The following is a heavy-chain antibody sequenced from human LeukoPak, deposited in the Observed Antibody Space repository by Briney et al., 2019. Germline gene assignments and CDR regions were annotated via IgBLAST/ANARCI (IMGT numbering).Heavy chain of an antibody. CDR2: ISYDGSNE. Sequence: LAGGSLRLSCAASGFTFSSYAMHWVRQAPGKGLEWVAVISYDGSNEYYADSVKGRFTISRDNAKNSLYLQMNSLRAEDTAVYYCARVGLNPGNTMIVVVPRSYYYYGVDVWGQGTTVTVSS. V-gene: IGHV3-30*04. CDR3: ARVGLNPGNTMIVVVPRSYYYYGVDV. J-gene: IGHJ6*02. D-gene: IGHD3-22*01. CDR1: GFTFSSYA.